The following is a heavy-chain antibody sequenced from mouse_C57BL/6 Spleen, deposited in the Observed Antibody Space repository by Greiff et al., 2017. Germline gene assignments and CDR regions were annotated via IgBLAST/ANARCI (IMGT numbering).Heavy chain of an antibody. CDR2: IYPRSGNT. CDR3: AREGTGAMAY. D-gene: IGHD4-1*01. CDR1: GYPFTSYG. Sequence: LMESGAELARPGASVKLSCKASGYPFTSYGISWVKQRTGQGPEWIGEIYPRSGNTYYNEKLKGTATLTADKSSSTAYMELRSLTSEDSAVYFGAREGTGAMAYWGQGTLVTVSA. V-gene: IGHV1-81*01. J-gene: IGHJ3*01.